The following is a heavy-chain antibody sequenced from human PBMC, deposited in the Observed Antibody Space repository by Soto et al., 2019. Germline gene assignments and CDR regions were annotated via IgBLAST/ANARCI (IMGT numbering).Heavy chain of an antibody. D-gene: IGHD1-20*01. CDR2: IERDDDDK. CDR1: GFSLTSPGMC. J-gene: IGHJ6*02. V-gene: IGHV2-70*13. Sequence: SGPTLVNPTETLTLTCTFSGFSLTSPGMCVSWIRQPPGKALEWHALIERDDDDKYYSTSLKTRLTISKDTRKNQVVLTMANMDPADTGTYYCARSIRGPRRFNGMDVWGQGTTVTAP. CDR3: ARSIRGPRRFNGMDV.